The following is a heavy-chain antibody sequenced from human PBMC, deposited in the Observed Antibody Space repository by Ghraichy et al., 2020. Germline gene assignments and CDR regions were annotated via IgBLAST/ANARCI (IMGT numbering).Heavy chain of an antibody. V-gene: IGHV3-23*01. Sequence: GESLNISCAASGFTFSSYAMSWVRQAPGKGLEWVAAAGGGGSKYYTDSVKGRFTISRDSSKNTLYLQMNSLGADETAVYYCAKQRSHPREAYYFDYWGQGALVTVSS. D-gene: IGHD3-16*01. CDR3: AKQRSHPREAYYFDY. CDR1: GFTFSSYA. J-gene: IGHJ4*02. CDR2: AGGGGSK.